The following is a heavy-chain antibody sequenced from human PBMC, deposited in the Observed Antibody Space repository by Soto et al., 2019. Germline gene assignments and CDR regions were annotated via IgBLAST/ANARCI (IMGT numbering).Heavy chain of an antibody. D-gene: IGHD3-22*01. V-gene: IGHV1-69*13. Sequence: SVKVSCKASGGTFSSYAISWVRQAPGQGLEWMGGIIPIFGTANYAQKFQGRVTITADESTSTAYMELSSLRSEDTAVYYCARGPNYYDSSGYYYAYFDYWGQGTLVTVSS. CDR2: IIPIFGTA. CDR1: GGTFSSYA. CDR3: ARGPNYYDSSGYYYAYFDY. J-gene: IGHJ4*02.